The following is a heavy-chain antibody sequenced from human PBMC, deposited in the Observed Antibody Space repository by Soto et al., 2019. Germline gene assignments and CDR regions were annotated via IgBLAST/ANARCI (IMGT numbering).Heavy chain of an antibody. CDR1: GYTFSMYG. CDR2: IIGYNGDT. J-gene: IGHJ4*02. Sequence: QVQLVQSGAEVMKPGASVTVSCKASGYTFSMYGMTWVRQAPGQGLEWMGWIIGYNGDTKYAQNLQDRVTMTTDTTTSTAYREVRSLRSDDTAVYYCAKDSKTTVTTGGRLVDYWGQGTLVTVSS. D-gene: IGHD4-17*01. V-gene: IGHV1-18*01. CDR3: AKDSKTTVTTGGRLVDY.